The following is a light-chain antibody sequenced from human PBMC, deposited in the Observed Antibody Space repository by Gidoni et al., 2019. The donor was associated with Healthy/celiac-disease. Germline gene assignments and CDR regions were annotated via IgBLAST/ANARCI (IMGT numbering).Light chain of an antibody. CDR1: QSVLYSSNNKNY. V-gene: IGKV4-1*01. CDR2: WAS. Sequence: DIVMTQSLAPLAVSLGERATINCRSSQSVLYSSNNKNYLSWYQQKPGQPPKLLIYWASTRESGVPDRFGGSGSGTDFTLTISSLQAEDVAVDYCQQYYSTPYTFXXXTKLEIK. J-gene: IGKJ2*01. CDR3: QQYYSTPYT.